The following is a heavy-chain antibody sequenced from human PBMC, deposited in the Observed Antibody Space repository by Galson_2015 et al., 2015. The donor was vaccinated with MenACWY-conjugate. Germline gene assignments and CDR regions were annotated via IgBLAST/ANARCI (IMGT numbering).Heavy chain of an antibody. J-gene: IGHJ3*02. V-gene: IGHV3-74*01. CDR3: ARKGPNGRPPDGFDI. Sequence: SLRLSCAASGFPFSSYWMHWVRQLPGKGRVWVSRINSGGSSTSYADSVKGRLTISRDNAKNTLYLQMSSLRAEDTAVYYCARKGPNGRPPDGFDIWGQGTMVTVSS. CDR2: INSGGSST. CDR1: GFPFSSYW. D-gene: IGHD2-8*01.